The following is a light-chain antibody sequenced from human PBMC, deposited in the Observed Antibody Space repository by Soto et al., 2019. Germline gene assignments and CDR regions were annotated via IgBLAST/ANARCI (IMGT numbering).Light chain of an antibody. V-gene: IGKV3-15*01. CDR2: GHS. Sequence: IVMTQSPATLSVSPGDRATLSCRASQSVSTTLAWYQPNLGQAPSLLITGHSARAPGIPARSSASGSGTAFTLPISSLQSEDFALFYCQQYYNWPGTFGQGTKVDIK. J-gene: IGKJ1*01. CDR1: QSVSTT. CDR3: QQYYNWPGT.